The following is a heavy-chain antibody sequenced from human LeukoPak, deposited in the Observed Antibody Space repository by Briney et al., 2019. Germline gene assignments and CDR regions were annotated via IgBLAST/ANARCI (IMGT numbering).Heavy chain of an antibody. Sequence: ASVKVSCKASGGTFSSYAISWVRQAPGQGLEWMGWISAYNGNTNYAQKLQGRVTMTTDTSTSTAYMELRSLRSDDTAVYYCARDLAYCGGDCYSPFDYWGQGTLVTVSS. CDR3: ARDLAYCGGDCYSPFDY. CDR1: GGTFSSYA. J-gene: IGHJ4*02. D-gene: IGHD2-21*02. V-gene: IGHV1-18*01. CDR2: ISAYNGNT.